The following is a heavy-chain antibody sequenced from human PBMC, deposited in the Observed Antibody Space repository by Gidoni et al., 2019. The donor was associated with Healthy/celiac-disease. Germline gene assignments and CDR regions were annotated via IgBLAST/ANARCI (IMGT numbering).Heavy chain of an antibody. CDR1: GFTFSSYA. D-gene: IGHD2-8*01. CDR2: ISGSGGST. V-gene: IGHV3-23*01. Sequence: EVQLLESGGGLVQPGGSLRLSCAASGFTFSSYAMSWVRQAPGKGLEWVSAISGSGGSTYYADSVKGRFTISRDNSKNTLYLQMNSLRAEDTAVYYCAKDRYCTNGVCYPNYFDYWGQGTLVTVSS. CDR3: AKDRYCTNGVCYPNYFDY. J-gene: IGHJ4*02.